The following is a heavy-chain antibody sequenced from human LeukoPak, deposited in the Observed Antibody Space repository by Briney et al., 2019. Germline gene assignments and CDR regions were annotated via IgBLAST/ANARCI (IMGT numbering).Heavy chain of an antibody. D-gene: IGHD6-25*01. CDR1: GGSIRSSYYY. CDR2: IYYSGST. J-gene: IGHJ4*02. CDR3: ARALYSSAHHYFDY. Sequence: PSETLSLTCTVSGGSIRSSYYYWGWIRQPPGKGLEWIGYIYYSGSTNYNPSLKSRVTISVDTSKNQFSLKLSSVTAADTAVYYCARALYSSAHHYFDYWGQGTLVTVSS. V-gene: IGHV4-61*05.